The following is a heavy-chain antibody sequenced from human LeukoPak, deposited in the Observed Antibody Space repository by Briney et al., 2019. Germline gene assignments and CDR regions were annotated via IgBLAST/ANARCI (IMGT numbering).Heavy chain of an antibody. D-gene: IGHD3-10*01. V-gene: IGHV3-21*01. CDR2: ISSSSSYI. J-gene: IGHJ4*02. CDR3: ARLTMVRGVDY. Sequence: GGSLRLSCAASGFTFSSYSMSWVRQAPGKGLEWVSSISSSSSYIYYADSVKGRFTISRDNAKNSLYLQMNSLRAEDTAVYYCARLTMVRGVDYWGQGTLVTVSS. CDR1: GFTFSSYS.